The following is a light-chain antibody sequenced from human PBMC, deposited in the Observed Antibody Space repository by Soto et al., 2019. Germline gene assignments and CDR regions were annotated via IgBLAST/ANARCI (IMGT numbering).Light chain of an antibody. J-gene: IGKJ1*01. Sequence: DIHFTQSPSFLSASLGDRVTITCRPSQAVPNNMAWYQQKPGKPPKVLIYHASNLQSGVPSRFSGSGSGTEFTLTISSLQPDDFATYYCQQYNSYSFGQGTKVDNK. CDR2: HAS. CDR3: QQYNSYS. CDR1: QAVPNN. V-gene: IGKV1-9*01.